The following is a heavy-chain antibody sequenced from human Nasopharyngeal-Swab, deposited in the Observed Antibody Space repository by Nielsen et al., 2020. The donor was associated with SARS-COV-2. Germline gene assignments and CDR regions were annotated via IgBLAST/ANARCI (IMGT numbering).Heavy chain of an antibody. V-gene: IGHV4-39*01. J-gene: IGHJ4*02. Sequence: PGKGLEWIGTIYYSGSAYYNPAHKRRVAISVDTSKNQICLNLSSVTAADSAVYYCARNPRSVQYTSTWYGEFDYWGQGTLVTVS. CDR3: ARNPRSVQYTSTWYGEFDY. D-gene: IGHD6-13*01. CDR2: IYYSGSA.